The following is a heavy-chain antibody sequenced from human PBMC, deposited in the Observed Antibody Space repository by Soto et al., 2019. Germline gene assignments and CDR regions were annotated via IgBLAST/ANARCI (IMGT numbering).Heavy chain of an antibody. J-gene: IGHJ5*01. Sequence: ASVKVTFKSSVYTFTVYYIQCVQKAPGQGLEWMGWINLNSGGTNYAQKFQGWVTMTRDTSISTAYMELSRLRSDDTAVYYSERVGTQLELDSWGQGTLVNVSP. V-gene: IGHV1-2*04. D-gene: IGHD1-1*01. CDR3: ERVGTQLELDS. CDR1: VYTFTVYY. CDR2: INLNSGGT.